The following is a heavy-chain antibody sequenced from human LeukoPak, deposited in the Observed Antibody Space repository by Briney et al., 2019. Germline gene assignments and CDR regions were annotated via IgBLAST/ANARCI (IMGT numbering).Heavy chain of an antibody. J-gene: IGHJ5*02. V-gene: IGHV1-24*01. Sequence: GASVKVFCKVSGYTLTELSMHWVRQAPGKGLEWMGGFDPEDGETIYAQKFQGRVTMTEDTSTDTAYMELSSLRSEDTAVYYCATDRGGGSWYNWFDPWGQGTLVTVSS. D-gene: IGHD2-15*01. CDR2: FDPEDGET. CDR1: GYTLTELS. CDR3: ATDRGGGSWYNWFDP.